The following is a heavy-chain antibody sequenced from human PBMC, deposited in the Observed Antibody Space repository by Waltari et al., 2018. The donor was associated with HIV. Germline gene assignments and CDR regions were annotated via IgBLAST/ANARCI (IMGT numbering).Heavy chain of an antibody. Sequence: HLQLQESGPGLVKPSETLSLTCTVSGGSISGSAYYLAWVRQSPGTGLEWIGSIYYIGNTYDNPSLKSRVTLAVDTSKNQFSLILKSVTAADTAVYYCARHKDYYYEESVLFQVWGRGTVVTVSS. D-gene: IGHD3-22*01. J-gene: IGHJ4*02. V-gene: IGHV4-39*01. CDR3: ARHKDYYYEESVLFQV. CDR1: GGSISGSAYY. CDR2: IYYIGNT.